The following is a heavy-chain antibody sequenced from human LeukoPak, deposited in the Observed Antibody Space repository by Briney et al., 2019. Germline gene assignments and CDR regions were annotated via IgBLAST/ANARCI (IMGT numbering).Heavy chain of an antibody. CDR3: ARDSASVWPGSSGWSNWFDP. CDR1: GYTFGSYG. D-gene: IGHD6-19*01. V-gene: IGHV1-18*01. J-gene: IGHJ5*02. CDR2: ISPYNGNT. Sequence: ASVKVSCKASGYTFGSYGVSWVRQAPGQGLEWMAWISPYNGNTNYAQKFQGRVTMTTNTSTSTAYMELRSLRADDTAVYYCARDSASVWPGSSGWSNWFDPWGQGTLVTVSS.